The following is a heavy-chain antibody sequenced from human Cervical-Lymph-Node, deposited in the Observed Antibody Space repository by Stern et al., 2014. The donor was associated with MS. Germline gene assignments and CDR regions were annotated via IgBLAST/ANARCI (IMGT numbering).Heavy chain of an antibody. V-gene: IGHV3-9*01. D-gene: IGHD3-3*01. CDR1: GFHFDDYA. Sequence: EVQLVESGGGLVQPGRSLRLSCAVSGFHFDDYAMHWVRQVPGKGLEWVSGISWNSDFIGYADSVKGRFTISRDNVKNSLYLEMNSLRVEDTALYYCVKDGGYDFLSGYPFLHWGQGTLVTVSS. CDR3: VKDGGYDFLSGYPFLH. CDR2: ISWNSDFI. J-gene: IGHJ1*01.